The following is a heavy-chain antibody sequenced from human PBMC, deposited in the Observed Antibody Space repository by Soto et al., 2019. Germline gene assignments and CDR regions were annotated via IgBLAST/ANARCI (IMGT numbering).Heavy chain of an antibody. CDR3: ARVYYYDSSGYGMDV. CDR1: GFTFSNYA. D-gene: IGHD3-22*01. J-gene: IGHJ6*02. Sequence: PGGSLRLSCVASGFTFSNYAMTWVRQAPGKGLDWVSSITGTGDTTFYAGSVKGRFTISRDNSKNTLYLQMNSLRAEDTAVYYCARVYYYDSSGYGMDVWGQGTTVTVSS. V-gene: IGHV3-23*01. CDR2: ITGTGDTT.